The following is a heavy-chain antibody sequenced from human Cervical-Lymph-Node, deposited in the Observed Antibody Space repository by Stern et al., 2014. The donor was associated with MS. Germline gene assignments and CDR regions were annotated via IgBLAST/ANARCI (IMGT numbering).Heavy chain of an antibody. CDR1: GGSISNTNW. Sequence: QVQLQESGPGLVKPSGTLSLTCAVSGGSISNTNWWSWVRQTPGMGLEWIGEIYHSGTTNFSPSLKSRVTMSVDKSKNQVSLELKSGTAADTAVYHCARVNSGYSWFDYWGQGTLVTVSS. CDR2: IYHSGTT. CDR3: ARVNSGYSWFDY. J-gene: IGHJ4*02. D-gene: IGHD5-12*01. V-gene: IGHV4-4*02.